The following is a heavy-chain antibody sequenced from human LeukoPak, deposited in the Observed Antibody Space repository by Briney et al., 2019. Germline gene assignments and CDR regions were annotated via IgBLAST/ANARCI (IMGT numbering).Heavy chain of an antibody. Sequence: GESLKISCKGSGYSFTSYWIGWVRQMPGKGLEWMGIIYPGDSDTRYSPSFQGQVTISADKSISTAYLQWSSLKASDTAMYYCASRIGYCSSTSCYGWFDPWGQGTLVTVSS. V-gene: IGHV5-51*01. J-gene: IGHJ5*02. D-gene: IGHD2-2*01. CDR3: ASRIGYCSSTSCYGWFDP. CDR1: GYSFTSYW. CDR2: IYPGDSDT.